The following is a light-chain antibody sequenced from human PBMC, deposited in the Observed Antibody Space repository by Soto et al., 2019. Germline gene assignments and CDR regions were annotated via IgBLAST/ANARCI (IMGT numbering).Light chain of an antibody. CDR2: LAS. Sequence: EIVMTQSPLSLPVTPGEPASISCRSNQSLLHSDGYNYLAWYLQKPGHSPQLLIDLASSRASGVPDRFSGSGSGTDFALKINRVEAEDVGVYYCMKVLRTPTFGGGTKVDIK. CDR3: MKVLRTPT. CDR1: QSLLHSDGYNY. V-gene: IGKV2-28*01. J-gene: IGKJ4*01.